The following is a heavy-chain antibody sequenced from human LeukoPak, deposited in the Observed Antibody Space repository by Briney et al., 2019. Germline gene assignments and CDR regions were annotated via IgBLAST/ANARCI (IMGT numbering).Heavy chain of an antibody. CDR1: GFTFSSYA. CDR2: ISGSGGST. D-gene: IGHD6-19*01. Sequence: GGSLRLSCAASGFTFSSYAMSWVRQAPGKGLEWVSAISGSGGSTYYADSVKGRFTISRDNSENTLYLQMNSLRAEDTAVYYCAKDLRSGLLFFAYWGQGTLVTVSS. J-gene: IGHJ4*02. CDR3: AKDLRSGLLFFAY. V-gene: IGHV3-23*01.